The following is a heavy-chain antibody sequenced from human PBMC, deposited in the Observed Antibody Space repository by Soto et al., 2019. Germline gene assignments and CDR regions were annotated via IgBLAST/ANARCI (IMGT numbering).Heavy chain of an antibody. CDR2: IYFSGSA. CDR1: GGSITSYY. J-gene: IGHJ5*02. V-gene: IGHV4-59*12. Sequence: SETLSLTCTVSGGSITSYYWSWIRQPPGKGLEWIGYIYFSGSANYNPSLKSRVTISVDTSKNQFSLKLSSVTAADTAVYYCASDFWSGYRPPWGQGTLVTVSS. D-gene: IGHD3-3*01. CDR3: ASDFWSGYRPP.